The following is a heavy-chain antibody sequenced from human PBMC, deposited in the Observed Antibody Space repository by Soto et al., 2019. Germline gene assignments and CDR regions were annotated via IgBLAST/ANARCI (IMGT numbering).Heavy chain of an antibody. CDR2: INSDGSST. CDR1: GFTFSSYW. V-gene: IGHV3-74*01. CDR3: ARDPRFSSSPFYYYYGMDV. D-gene: IGHD6-6*01. Sequence: EVQLLESGGGLVQPGGSLRLSCAASGFTFSSYWMHWVRQAPGKGLVWVSRINSDGSSTSYADSVKGRFTISRDNAKNTLYLQMNSLRAEDTAVYYCARDPRFSSSPFYYYYGMDVWGQGTTVTVSS. J-gene: IGHJ6*02.